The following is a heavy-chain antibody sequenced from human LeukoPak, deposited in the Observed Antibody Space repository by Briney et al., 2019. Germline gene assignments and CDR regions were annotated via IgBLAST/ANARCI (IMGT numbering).Heavy chain of an antibody. CDR1: GGTFSSYA. D-gene: IGHD1-7*01. V-gene: IGHV1-69*13. CDR3: AREKTGTKYYFDY. J-gene: IGHJ4*02. Sequence: SVKVSCKASGGTFSSYAISWVRQAPGQGLEWMGGIIPIFGTANYAQKFQGRVTITADESTSTAYMGLSSLRSEDTAVYYCAREKTGTKYYFDYWGQGTLVTVSS. CDR2: IIPIFGTA.